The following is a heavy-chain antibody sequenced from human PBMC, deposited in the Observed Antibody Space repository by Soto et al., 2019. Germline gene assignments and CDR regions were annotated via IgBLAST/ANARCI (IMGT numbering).Heavy chain of an antibody. D-gene: IGHD3-9*01. CDR1: GYTFTSYD. Sequence: ASVKVSCKASGYTFTSYDINWVRQATGQGLEWMGWMNPNSGNTGYAQRFQGRVTMTRNTSISTAYMELSSLRSEDTAVYYCARGTKNDILTGYYNWFDPWGQGTLVTVSS. V-gene: IGHV1-8*01. CDR3: ARGTKNDILTGYYNWFDP. J-gene: IGHJ5*02. CDR2: MNPNSGNT.